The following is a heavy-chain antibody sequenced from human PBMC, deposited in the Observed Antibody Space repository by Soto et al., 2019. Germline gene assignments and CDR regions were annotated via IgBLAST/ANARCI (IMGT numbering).Heavy chain of an antibody. V-gene: IGHV4-31*03. D-gene: IGHD3-10*01. Sequence: SETLSLTCTVSGGNISSGGYYWSWISQHPGKGLEWIGYIYYSGSTYYNPSLKSRVTISVDTSKNQFSLKLSSVTAADTAVYYCARASGERFSILPEAAFDIWGQGTMVTVSS. J-gene: IGHJ3*02. CDR2: IYYSGST. CDR3: ARASGERFSILPEAAFDI. CDR1: GGNISSGGYY.